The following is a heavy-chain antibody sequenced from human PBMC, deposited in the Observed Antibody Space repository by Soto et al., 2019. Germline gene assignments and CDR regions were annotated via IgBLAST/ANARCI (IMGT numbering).Heavy chain of an antibody. CDR1: GGTFSSYA. CDR2: IIPIFGTA. J-gene: IGHJ4*02. D-gene: IGHD2-15*01. V-gene: IGHV1-69*13. Sequence: GASVKVSCKASGGTFSSYAISWVRQAPGQGLEWMGGIIPIFGTANYAQKFQGRVTITADESTSTAYMELSSLRSEDTAVYYCARPDQTYCSGGSCYSGIFDYWGQGTLVTVSS. CDR3: ARPDQTYCSGGSCYSGIFDY.